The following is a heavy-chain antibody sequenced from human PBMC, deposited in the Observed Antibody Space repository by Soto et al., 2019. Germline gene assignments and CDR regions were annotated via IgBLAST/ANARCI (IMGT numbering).Heavy chain of an antibody. D-gene: IGHD3-10*01. CDR3: ARHFREYYYYYYGMDV. Sequence: KPSETLSLTCTVSGGSISSSSYYWGWIRQPPGKGLEWIGSIYYSGSTYYNPSLKSRVTISVDTSKNQFSLKLSSVTAADTAVYYCARHFREYYYYYYGMDVWGQGTTVTVSS. J-gene: IGHJ6*02. V-gene: IGHV4-39*01. CDR2: IYYSGST. CDR1: GGSISSSSYY.